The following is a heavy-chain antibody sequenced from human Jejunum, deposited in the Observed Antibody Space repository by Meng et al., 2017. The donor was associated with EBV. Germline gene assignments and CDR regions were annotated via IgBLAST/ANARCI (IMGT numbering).Heavy chain of an antibody. J-gene: IGHJ4*02. CDR3: ARGGPDFGDYVPFDY. V-gene: IGHV4-30-2*01. D-gene: IGHD4-17*01. Sequence: QLQLQGSGSGLVKPSQTLSLTCAASGDSISRGACLWSWIRQPPGKGLEWIGNIYHIGSTYYTPSLKSRVTISVDRSKNQFSLKLTSVTAADTAVYYCARGGPDFGDYVPFDYWGQGTLVTVSS. CDR1: GDSISRGACL. CDR2: IYHIGST.